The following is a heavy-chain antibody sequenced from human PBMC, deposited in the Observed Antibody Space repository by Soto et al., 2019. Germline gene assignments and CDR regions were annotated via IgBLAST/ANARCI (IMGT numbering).Heavy chain of an antibody. CDR3: ARGSKGTLLWFGNPTSGFDP. J-gene: IGHJ5*02. Sequence: QVQLVQSGAEVKKPGSSVKVSCKASGGTFSSYTISWVRQAPGQGLEWMGRIIPILGIANYAQKFQGRVTITADKSASTDYMELRSLRSEDTAVYYCARGSKGTLLWFGNPTSGFDPWGQGTLVTVSS. D-gene: IGHD3-10*01. V-gene: IGHV1-69*02. CDR2: IIPILGIA. CDR1: GGTFSSYT.